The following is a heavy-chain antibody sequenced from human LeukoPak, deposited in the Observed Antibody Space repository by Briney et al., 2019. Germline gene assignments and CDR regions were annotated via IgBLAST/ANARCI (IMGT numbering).Heavy chain of an antibody. V-gene: IGHV3-48*02. J-gene: IGHJ5*02. Sequence: HPGGSLRLSCAASGFTFSSYSMNWVRQAPGKGLEWVSYISSSSSTIYYADSVKGRFTISRDNAKNSLYLQMNSLRDEDTAVYYCARDLSYGSGKINCFDPWGQGTLVTVFS. CDR1: GFTFSSYS. CDR3: ARDLSYGSGKINCFDP. D-gene: IGHD3-10*01. CDR2: ISSSSSTI.